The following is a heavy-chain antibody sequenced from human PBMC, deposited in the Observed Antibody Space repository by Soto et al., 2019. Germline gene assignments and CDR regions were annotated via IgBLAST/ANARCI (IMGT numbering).Heavy chain of an antibody. CDR3: ARDLFRWFGDSRRDY. V-gene: IGHV1-18*01. CDR2: ISGNNENT. Sequence: QVQLVQSAADVKKPGASVKVSCKASGYSFSSYAINWVRQAPGQGLEWLGWISGNNENTKYAQKFEGRVSMTTDTATTTAYMELRSLKTDDTAVYYCARDLFRWFGDSRRDYWGQGTLVTVFS. D-gene: IGHD3-10*01. J-gene: IGHJ4*02. CDR1: GYSFSSYA.